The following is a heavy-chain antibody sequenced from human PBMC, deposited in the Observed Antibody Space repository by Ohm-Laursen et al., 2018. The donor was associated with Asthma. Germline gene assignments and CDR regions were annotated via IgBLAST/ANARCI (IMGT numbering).Heavy chain of an antibody. Sequence: SLRLSCTAPGFIVSDYFMHWIRQRPGEGLVWISHLFPDGRSTNYADSVRGRFTFPRDDAQNTVYLQVHSLRVDDTAVYFCARGNVEGLLWGQGTLVTVSS. CDR2: LFPDGRST. CDR1: GFIVSDYF. V-gene: IGHV3-74*01. J-gene: IGHJ4*02. CDR3: ARGNVEGLL.